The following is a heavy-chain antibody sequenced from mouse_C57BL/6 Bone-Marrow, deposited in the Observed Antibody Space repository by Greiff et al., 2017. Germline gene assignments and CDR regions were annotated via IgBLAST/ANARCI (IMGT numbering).Heavy chain of an antibody. V-gene: IGHV5-6*02. CDR2: ISSGGSYT. J-gene: IGHJ3*01. CDR1: GFTFSSYG. CDR3: ARGERRTWFAY. Sequence: DVKLQESGGDLVKPGGSLKLSCAASGFTFSSYGMSWVRQTPDKRLEWVATISSGGSYTYYPDSVKGRFTISRDNAKNTLYLQMSSLKSEDTAMYYCARGERRTWFAYWGQGTLVTVSA.